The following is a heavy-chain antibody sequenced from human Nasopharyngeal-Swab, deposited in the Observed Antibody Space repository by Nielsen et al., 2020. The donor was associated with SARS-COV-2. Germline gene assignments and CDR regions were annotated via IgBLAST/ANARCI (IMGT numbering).Heavy chain of an antibody. CDR3: AKANVLFWFGQFKSDGFDI. J-gene: IGHJ3*02. CDR1: GFSFNNYG. D-gene: IGHD3-10*01. CDR2: ISYEGSKK. V-gene: IGHV3-30*18. Sequence: GESPKISCTASGFSFNNYGMHWVRQAPGKGLEWVAVISYEGSKKFYAESVEGRFTISRDYSKSTLYLQMDSLRTEDTAMYYCAKANVLFWFGQFKSDGFDIWGQGTMVAVSS.